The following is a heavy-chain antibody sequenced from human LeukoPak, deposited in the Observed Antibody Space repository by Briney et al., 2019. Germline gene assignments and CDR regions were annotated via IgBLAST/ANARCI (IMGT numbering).Heavy chain of an antibody. CDR3: AKGREYYYYGMDV. CDR1: GFTFSSYG. Sequence: GGSLRLSCAASGFTFSSYGMHWVRKAPGKGLEWLAVISYDGSNKYYADSVKGRFTISRDNSKNTLYLQMNSLRAEDTAVYYCAKGREYYYYGMDVWGQGTTVTVSS. CDR2: ISYDGSNK. J-gene: IGHJ6*02. V-gene: IGHV3-30*18.